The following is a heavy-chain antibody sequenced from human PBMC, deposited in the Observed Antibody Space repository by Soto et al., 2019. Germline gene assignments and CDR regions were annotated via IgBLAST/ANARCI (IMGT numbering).Heavy chain of an antibody. Sequence: QVQLQESGPGLVKPSETLSLTCTVSGGSVSSGSYYWSWIRQPPGKGLEWIGYIYYSGSTNYNPSLKSRVTISVDTSKNQFSLQLSSVPAADTAVYYCARFEYSSSSDYWGQGTLVTVSS. D-gene: IGHD6-6*01. CDR3: ARFEYSSSSDY. CDR1: GGSVSSGSYY. CDR2: IYYSGST. J-gene: IGHJ4*02. V-gene: IGHV4-61*01.